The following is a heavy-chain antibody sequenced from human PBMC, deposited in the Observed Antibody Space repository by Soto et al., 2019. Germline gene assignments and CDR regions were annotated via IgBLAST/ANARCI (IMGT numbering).Heavy chain of an antibody. V-gene: IGHV3-30-3*01. CDR2: ISYDGSNK. CDR3: MIGRIARHIHF. D-gene: IGHD2-21*01. Sequence: PRGSLRLPCGASGFIFSSYAMLWVRQAPGKGLEWVAVISYDGSNKYYADSVKGRFTISRDNSKNTLYLQMNSLRAEDTAVFYCMIGRIARHIHFWGQGTLVTVST. J-gene: IGHJ4*02. CDR1: GFIFSSYA.